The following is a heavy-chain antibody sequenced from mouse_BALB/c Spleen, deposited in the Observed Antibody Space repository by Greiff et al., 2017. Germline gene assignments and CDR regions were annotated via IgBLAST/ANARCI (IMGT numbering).Heavy chain of an antibody. D-gene: IGHD2-4*01. CDR3: ASFDYGGYAMDY. CDR1: GYSITSDYA. J-gene: IGHJ4*01. Sequence: EVQLVESGPGLVKPSQSLSLTCTVTGYSITSDYAWNWIRQFPGNKLEWMGYISYSGSTSYNPSLKSRISITRDTSKNQFFLQLNSVTTEDTATYYCASFDYGGYAMDYWGQGTSVTVSS. CDR2: ISYSGST. V-gene: IGHV3-2*02.